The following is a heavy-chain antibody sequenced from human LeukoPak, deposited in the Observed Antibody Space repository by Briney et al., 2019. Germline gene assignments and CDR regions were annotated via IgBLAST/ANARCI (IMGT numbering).Heavy chain of an antibody. Sequence: GGSLRLSCAASGFTLSNYWMSWVRQAPGKGLEWVANIKQDGSEKYYVDSVKGRFTISRDNAKHSLYLQMNGLRAEDTAVYYCARFRNNGWYQAGYMDVWGKGTTVTVSS. CDR1: GFTLSNYW. J-gene: IGHJ6*03. CDR3: ARFRNNGWYQAGYMDV. CDR2: IKQDGSEK. V-gene: IGHV3-7*01. D-gene: IGHD6-19*01.